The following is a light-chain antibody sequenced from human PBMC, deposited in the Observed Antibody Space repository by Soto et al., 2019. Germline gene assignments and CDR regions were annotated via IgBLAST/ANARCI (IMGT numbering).Light chain of an antibody. CDR3: QFYGDPPKT. J-gene: IGKJ1*01. Sequence: EIELTQSPGTLSLSPGERGTLSCRASQSVSSNFLAWYQQKPGQAPRLLIFDASTRATGIPDRFTGRGSGTDFTLTISRLEPEDFAVYYCQFYGDPPKTFGQGTKVDI. V-gene: IGKV3-20*01. CDR1: QSVSSNF. CDR2: DAS.